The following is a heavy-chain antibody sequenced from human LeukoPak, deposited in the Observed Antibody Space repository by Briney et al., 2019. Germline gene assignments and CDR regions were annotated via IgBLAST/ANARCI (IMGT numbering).Heavy chain of an antibody. CDR1: GGTFSSYA. V-gene: IGHV1-69*06. Sequence: ASVKVSCKASGGTFSSYAFSWVRQAPGQGLEWMGGIIPIFGTANYAQKFQGRVTITADKSTSTAYMELSSLRSEDTAVYYCASCSSTSCRPYYYYYGMDVWGKGTTVTVSS. J-gene: IGHJ6*04. D-gene: IGHD2-2*01. CDR3: ASCSSTSCRPYYYYYGMDV. CDR2: IIPIFGTA.